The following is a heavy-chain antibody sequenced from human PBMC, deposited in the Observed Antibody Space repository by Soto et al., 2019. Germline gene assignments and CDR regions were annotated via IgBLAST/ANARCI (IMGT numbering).Heavy chain of an antibody. Sequence: QVQLVQSGAEVKKPGSSVNVSCKASGGTFSSYAISWVRQAPGQGLEWMGGIIPIFGTANYAQNFQGRVTITADECTSTGYMELSSLSSEDTAVYYCAREYCGGDCYFLNWFDPWGQGTLVTVSS. V-gene: IGHV1-69*01. CDR1: GGTFSSYA. CDR3: AREYCGGDCYFLNWFDP. CDR2: IIPIFGTA. J-gene: IGHJ5*02. D-gene: IGHD2-21*02.